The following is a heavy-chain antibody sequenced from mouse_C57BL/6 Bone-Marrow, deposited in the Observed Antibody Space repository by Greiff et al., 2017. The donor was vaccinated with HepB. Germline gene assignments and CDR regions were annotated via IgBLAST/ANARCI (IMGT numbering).Heavy chain of an antibody. V-gene: IGHV5-17*01. CDR1: GFTFSDYG. J-gene: IGHJ2*01. Sequence: EVQVVESGGGLVKPGGSLKLSCAASGFTFSDYGIHWVRQAPEKGLEWVAYISSGSSTIYYADTVKGRFTISRDNAKNTLFLQMTSLRSEDTAMYYCARTRRHYFDYWGQGTTLTVSS. CDR3: ARTRRHYFDY. CDR2: ISSGSSTI.